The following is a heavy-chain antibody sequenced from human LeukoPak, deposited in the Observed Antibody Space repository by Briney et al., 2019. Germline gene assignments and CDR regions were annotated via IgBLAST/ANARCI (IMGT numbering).Heavy chain of an antibody. V-gene: IGHV3-48*01. J-gene: IGHJ6*02. CDR3: ARDDYYYGMDV. CDR1: GFTFSSYT. CDR2: ISSSGSTI. Sequence: PGGSLRLSCAASGFTFSSYTMNWVRQAPGKGLEWLSYISSSGSTIYYADSVKGRFTISRDNAKNSLYLQMNSLRAEDTAVYYCARDDYYYGMDVWGQGTTVTVSS.